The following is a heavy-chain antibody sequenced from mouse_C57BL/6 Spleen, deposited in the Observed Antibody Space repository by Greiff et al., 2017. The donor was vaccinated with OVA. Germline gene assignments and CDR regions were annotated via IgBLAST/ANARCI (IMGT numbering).Heavy chain of an antibody. J-gene: IGHJ3*01. CDR1: GYAFTNYL. Sequence: VQLQQSGAELVRPGTSVKVSCKASGYAFTNYLIEWVKQRPGQGLEWIGVINPGSGGTNYNEKFKGKATLTADKSSSTAYIQLCSLTSEDSAVSFCACEGFAYWGQGTLVTVSA. V-gene: IGHV1-54*01. CDR2: INPGSGGT. CDR3: ACEGFAY.